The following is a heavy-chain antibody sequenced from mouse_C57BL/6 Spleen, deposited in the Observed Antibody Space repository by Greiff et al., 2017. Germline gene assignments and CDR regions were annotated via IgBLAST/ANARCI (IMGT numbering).Heavy chain of an antibody. V-gene: IGHV5-16*01. CDR1: GFTFSDYY. J-gene: IGHJ1*03. CDR3: ARVRLRYFDV. Sequence: EVMLVESEGGLVQPGSSMKLSCTASGFTFSDYYMAWVRQVPEKGLEWVANINYDGSSTYYLDSLKSRFIISRDNAKNILYLQMSSLKSEDTATYYCARVRLRYFDVWGTGTTVTVSS. CDR2: INYDGSST. D-gene: IGHD1-2*01.